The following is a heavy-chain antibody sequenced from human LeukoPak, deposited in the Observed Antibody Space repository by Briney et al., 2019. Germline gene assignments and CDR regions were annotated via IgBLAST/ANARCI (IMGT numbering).Heavy chain of an antibody. CDR2: ISYDGSYK. J-gene: IGHJ4*02. Sequence: PGGSLRLSCAVSGFTFSGYWMHWVRQAPGKGLEWVAVISYDGSYKYYADSVKGRFTISRDNSKNTLYLQMNSLRAEDTAVYYCARGARKGDDYGGFFDYWGQGTLVTVSS. V-gene: IGHV3-30*03. CDR3: ARGARKGDDYGGFFDY. CDR1: GFTFSGYW. D-gene: IGHD4-23*01.